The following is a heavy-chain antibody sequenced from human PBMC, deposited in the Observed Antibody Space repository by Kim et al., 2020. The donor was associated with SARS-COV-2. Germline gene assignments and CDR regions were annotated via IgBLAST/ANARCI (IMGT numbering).Heavy chain of an antibody. CDR1: GGSISSGGYY. Sequence: SETLSLTCTVSGGSISSGGYYWSWIRQHPGKGLEWIGYIYYSGSTYYNPSLKSRVTISVDTSKNQFSLKLSSVTAADTAVYYCARDIVDFYGMDVWGQGTTVTVSS. CDR3: ARDIVDFYGMDV. D-gene: IGHD2-15*01. J-gene: IGHJ6*02. CDR2: IYYSGST. V-gene: IGHV4-31*03.